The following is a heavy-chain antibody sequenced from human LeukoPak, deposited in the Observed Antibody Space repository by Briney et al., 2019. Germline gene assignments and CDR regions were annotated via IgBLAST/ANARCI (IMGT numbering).Heavy chain of an antibody. V-gene: IGHV4-34*01. D-gene: IGHD3-10*01. Sequence: SETLSLTCAVYGGSFSGYYWSWIRQPPGKGLEWIGEINHSGSTNYNPSLKSRVTISVDTSKNQFSLKLSSVTAADTAVYYCARENRVKVRGVIKSLDPWGQGTLVTVSS. CDR1: GGSFSGYY. CDR2: INHSGST. CDR3: ARENRVKVRGVIKSLDP. J-gene: IGHJ5*02.